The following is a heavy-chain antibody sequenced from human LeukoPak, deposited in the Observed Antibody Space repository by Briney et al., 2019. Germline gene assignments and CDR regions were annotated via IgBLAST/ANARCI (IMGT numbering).Heavy chain of an antibody. V-gene: IGHV3-48*04. CDR2: ISSSSSTI. Sequence: QAGGSLRLSCAASGFTFSSYSMNWVRQAPGKGLEWVSYISSSSSTIYYADSVKGRFTISRDNAKNSLYLQMNSLRAEDTAVYYCARESAGDDIGAPFAFDIWGQGTMVTVSS. J-gene: IGHJ3*02. D-gene: IGHD7-27*01. CDR3: ARESAGDDIGAPFAFDI. CDR1: GFTFSSYS.